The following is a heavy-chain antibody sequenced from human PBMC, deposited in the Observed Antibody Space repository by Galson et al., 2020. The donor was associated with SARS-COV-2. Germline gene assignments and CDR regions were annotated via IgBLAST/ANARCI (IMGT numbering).Heavy chain of an antibody. CDR2: IHTSGST. J-gene: IGHJ2*01. CDR1: GGSVSSYY. Sequence: SETLSLTCTVSGGSVSSYYWSWIRQPAGKGLEWIGRIHTSGSTNYNPSLKSRVTMSVDTSQNQFSLKLSSVTAADTAVYYCARAPTDGTGYYPSWYFDLWGRGTLVTVSS. D-gene: IGHD1-26*01. CDR3: ARAPTDGTGYYPSWYFDL. V-gene: IGHV4-4*07.